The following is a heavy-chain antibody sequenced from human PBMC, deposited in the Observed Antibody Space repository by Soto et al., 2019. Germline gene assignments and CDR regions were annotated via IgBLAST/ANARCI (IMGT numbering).Heavy chain of an antibody. Sequence: PGGSLGLSCAASGFTFSSYAMNWVRQAPGKGLEWVSYISSSGSTIYYADSVKGRFTISRDNAKNSLYLQMNSLRAEDTAVYYCARDLVAISLSAENDYWGQGTLVTVSS. CDR2: ISSSGSTI. CDR1: GFTFSSYA. V-gene: IGHV3-48*03. J-gene: IGHJ4*02. D-gene: IGHD5-12*01. CDR3: ARDLVAISLSAENDY.